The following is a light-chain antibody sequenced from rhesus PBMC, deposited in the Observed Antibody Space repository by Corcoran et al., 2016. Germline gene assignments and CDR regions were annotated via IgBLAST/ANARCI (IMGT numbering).Light chain of an antibody. CDR2: AAS. J-gene: IGKJ2*01. V-gene: IGKV1-18*01. CDR3: QQGYTTPYS. Sequence: DIQMTQSPSSLSASVGDKVTITCRASQGISSWLAWYQQKPGKAPKLLIYAASSLQSGVPSRVSGNGSGTDYTLTIHNLQPEDFVTYYCQQGYTTPYSFGRGTKVEIK. CDR1: QGISSW.